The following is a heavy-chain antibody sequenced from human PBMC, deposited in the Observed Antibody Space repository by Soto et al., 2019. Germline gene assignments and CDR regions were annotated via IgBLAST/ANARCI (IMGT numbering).Heavy chain of an antibody. CDR2: INTYNGNT. Sequence: VQLVQSGAEVKNPGASVKVSCKASGYTFTRYGIGWARQAPGQGLEWMGWINTYNGNTNYAQNVQGRVTLTTDTSPSTASMELRSLRSNDTAIYYCAMVDVYVTPSPQDVWGQGTTVIVSS. V-gene: IGHV1-18*01. D-gene: IGHD3-16*01. CDR3: AMVDVYVTPSPQDV. J-gene: IGHJ6*02. CDR1: GYTFTRYG.